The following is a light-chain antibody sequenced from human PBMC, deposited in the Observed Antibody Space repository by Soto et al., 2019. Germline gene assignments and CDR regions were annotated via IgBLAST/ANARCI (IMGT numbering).Light chain of an antibody. J-gene: IGKJ1*01. CDR3: LQYYNFSWT. CDR2: KAS. CDR1: QRISSW. Sequence: DIQMTQSPSTLSASLGDRVTITCRASQRISSWLAWYQQKPGKAPKLLIYKASSLESGVPSRFSGSGSGTEFTLTISSLLPEDLATYYCLQYYNFSWTFGQGTKVDI. V-gene: IGKV1-5*03.